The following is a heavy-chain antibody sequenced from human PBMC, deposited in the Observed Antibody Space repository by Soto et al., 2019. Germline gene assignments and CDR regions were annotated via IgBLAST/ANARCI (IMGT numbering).Heavy chain of an antibody. CDR3: ARGSTRPNTYYYGSGSYLNDY. V-gene: IGHV4-34*01. CDR2: INHSGST. D-gene: IGHD3-10*01. Sequence: PSETLSLTCAVYGGSFSGYYWSWISKPPGKGLEWIGEINHSGSTNYNPSLKSRVTISVDTSKNQFSLKLSSVTAADTAVYYCARGSTRPNTYYYGSGSYLNDYWGQGTLVTVSS. J-gene: IGHJ4*02. CDR1: GGSFSGYY.